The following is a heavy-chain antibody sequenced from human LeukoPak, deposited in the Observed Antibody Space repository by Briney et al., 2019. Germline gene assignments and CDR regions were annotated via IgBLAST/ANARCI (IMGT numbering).Heavy chain of an antibody. CDR3: GKSRGSSTSAYSMDV. Sequence: GGSLRLSCAASGFTFSSYAMSWVRQPPGKGLEWVSGISGSGGSTYYADSVKGRFTISRDNSKNTLYLQMNSLRAEDTAVYYCGKSRGSSTSAYSMDVWGQGTTVTVSS. D-gene: IGHD2-2*01. J-gene: IGHJ6*02. CDR1: GFTFSSYA. V-gene: IGHV3-23*01. CDR2: ISGSGGST.